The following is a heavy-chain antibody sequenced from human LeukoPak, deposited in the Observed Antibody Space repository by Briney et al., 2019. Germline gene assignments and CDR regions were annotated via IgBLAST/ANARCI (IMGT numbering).Heavy chain of an antibody. CDR1: RLTFSRHW. V-gene: IGHV3-74*01. Sequence: GGPLRLPCKASRLTFSRHWKHWPRQATGKGLVWVSRISSDGSSITYADSVKGRFTISRDNAKNTLYLQMNSLRAEDTAVYYCARALAVAGNYDYWGQGALVTVSS. J-gene: IGHJ4*02. CDR2: ISSDGSSI. D-gene: IGHD6-19*01. CDR3: ARALAVAGNYDY.